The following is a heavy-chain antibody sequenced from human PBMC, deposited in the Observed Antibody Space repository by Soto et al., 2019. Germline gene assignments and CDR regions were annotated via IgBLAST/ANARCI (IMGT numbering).Heavy chain of an antibody. V-gene: IGHV4-39*01. CDR2: ICYSGTT. CDR3: AKLDTSSRTSCSLYAMDV. CDR1: GGSVSSGSYS. Sequence: PSETLSLTCTVSGGSVSSGSYSWGWIRQPPGKGLEWIGNICYSGTTYYNPSLKSRVTISVDTSKNQFSLKLSSVTAADTAVYYCAKLDTSSRTSCSLYAMDVWGLGTTVTVSS. D-gene: IGHD2-2*01. J-gene: IGHJ6*02.